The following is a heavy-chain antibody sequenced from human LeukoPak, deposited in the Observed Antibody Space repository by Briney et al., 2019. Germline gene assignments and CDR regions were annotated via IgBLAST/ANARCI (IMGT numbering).Heavy chain of an antibody. D-gene: IGHD5-12*01. CDR3: ATLRPADIDY. J-gene: IGHJ4*02. CDR2: INPSGGST. CDR1: RYTFTSYD. Sequence: ASVRVSCKAFRYTFTSYDINWVRQAPGQGLEWMGIINPSGGSTSYAQKFQGRVTMTRDTSTSTVYMELSSLRSEDTAVYYCATLRPADIDYWGQGTLVTVSS. V-gene: IGHV1-46*01.